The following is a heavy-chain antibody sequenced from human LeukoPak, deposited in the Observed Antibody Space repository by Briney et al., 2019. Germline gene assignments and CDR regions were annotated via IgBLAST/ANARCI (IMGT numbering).Heavy chain of an antibody. V-gene: IGHV4-59*01. CDR1: GGSISNYY. CDR3: ASEHSKQNCFDP. CDR2: IYYSGST. Sequence: PSETLSLTCTVSGGSISNYYWSWIRQPPGKGLEWIGYIYYSGSTNYNPSLKSRVTISIDTSKNQFSLKLRSVTPADTAVYYCASEHSKQNCFDPWGQGTLVTVSS. D-gene: IGHD4-11*01. J-gene: IGHJ5*02.